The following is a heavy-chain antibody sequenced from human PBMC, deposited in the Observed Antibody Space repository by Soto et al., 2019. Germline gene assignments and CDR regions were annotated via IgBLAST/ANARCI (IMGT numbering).Heavy chain of an antibody. CDR1: GGTFSSYA. CDR2: IIPIFGTA. Sequence: QVQLVQSGAEVKKPGSSVKVSCKASGGTFSSYAISWVRQAPGQGLEWMGGIIPIFGTANYAQKFQGRVKITADESASTAYMELSSLRSEVTAEYYCARGRPIVVVITAFYYYGMDVWGQGTTVTVSS. CDR3: ARGRPIVVVITAFYYYGMDV. D-gene: IGHD3-22*01. J-gene: IGHJ6*02. V-gene: IGHV1-69*12.